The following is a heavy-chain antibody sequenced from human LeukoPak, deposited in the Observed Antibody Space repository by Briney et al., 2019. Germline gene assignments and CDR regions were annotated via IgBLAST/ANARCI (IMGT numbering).Heavy chain of an antibody. V-gene: IGHV4-59*01. CDR1: GGSIRSDY. CDR2: IYYSGGT. Sequence: SETLSLTCNVSGGSIRSDYWSWIRQPPGKGLEWIGYIYYSGGTNYSPSLKSRVTISLDTSKNQFSLKMSSVTAADTAVYYCARVVSSGYSDYWGQGTLVTVSS. J-gene: IGHJ4*02. CDR3: ARVVSSGYSDY. D-gene: IGHD3-22*01.